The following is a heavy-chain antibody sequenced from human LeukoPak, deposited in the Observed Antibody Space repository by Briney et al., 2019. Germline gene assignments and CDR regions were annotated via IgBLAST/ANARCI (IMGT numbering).Heavy chain of an antibody. V-gene: IGHV5-51*01. D-gene: IGHD3-22*01. Sequence: GESLKISCKGSGYSFTSYWIGWVRQMPGKGLEWMGDIYPGDSDTRYSPSFQGQVTISADKSISTAYLQWTSLKASDTAMYYCARRTYYYDSSGYYFDYWGQGTLVTVSS. J-gene: IGHJ4*02. CDR1: GYSFTSYW. CDR2: IYPGDSDT. CDR3: ARRTYYYDSSGYYFDY.